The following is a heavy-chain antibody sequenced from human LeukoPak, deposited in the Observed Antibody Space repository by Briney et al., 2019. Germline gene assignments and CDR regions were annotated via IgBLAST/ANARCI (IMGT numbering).Heavy chain of an antibody. D-gene: IGHD6-6*01. CDR2: ISAYNGNT. CDR1: GYTFTSYG. V-gene: IGHV1-18*01. J-gene: IGHJ5*02. CDR3: ARKVEYSSSSGLNWFDP. Sequence: ASVKVSCKASGYTFTSYGISWVRQAPGQGLEWMGWISAYNGNTNYAQKPQDRVTMTTDTSTSTAYMELRSLRSDDTAVYYCARKVEYSSSSGLNWFDPWGQGTLVTVSS.